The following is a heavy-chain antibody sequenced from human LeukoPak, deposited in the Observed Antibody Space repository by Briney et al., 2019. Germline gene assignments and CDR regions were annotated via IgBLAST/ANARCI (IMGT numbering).Heavy chain of an antibody. J-gene: IGHJ6*03. D-gene: IGHD3-9*01. CDR3: ARAGNYDILTGYTAYDYYYYMDV. CDR1: GFTFSSYW. CDR2: IKQDGSEK. V-gene: IGHV3-7*01. Sequence: GGSLRLSCAASGFTFSSYWMSWVRQAPGKGLEWVANIKQDGSEKYYVDSVKGRFTISRDNAKNSLYLQMNSLRAEDTAVYYCARAGNYDILTGYTAYDYYYYMDVWGKGTTVTVPS.